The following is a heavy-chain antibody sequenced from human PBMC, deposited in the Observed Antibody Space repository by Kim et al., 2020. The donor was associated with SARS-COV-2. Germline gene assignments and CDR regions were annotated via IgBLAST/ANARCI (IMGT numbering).Heavy chain of an antibody. D-gene: IGHD1-7*01. Sequence: SVKVSCKASGGTFSSYAISWVRQAPGQGLEWMGGIIPIFGTANYAQKFQGRVTITADESTSTAYMELSSLRSEDTAVYYCARDSPVTGTTKKVGYYYYGMDVWGQGTTVTVSS. V-gene: IGHV1-69*13. CDR2: IIPIFGTA. CDR1: GGTFSSYA. J-gene: IGHJ6*02. CDR3: ARDSPVTGTTKKVGYYYYGMDV.